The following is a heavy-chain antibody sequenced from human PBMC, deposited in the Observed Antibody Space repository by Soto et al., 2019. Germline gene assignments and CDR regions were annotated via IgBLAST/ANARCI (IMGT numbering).Heavy chain of an antibody. CDR1: GYTFTSYY. J-gene: IGHJ6*02. CDR3: ARGTQQRTPVPDWYYYGMDV. V-gene: IGHV1-46*01. CDR2: INPSGGST. Sequence: QVQLVQSGAEVKKPGASVKVSCKASGYTFTSYYMHWVRQAPGQGLEWMGIINPSGGSTSYAQKFQGRVTMTRDTSTSTVYMELSSLRSEDTAVYYCARGTQQRTPVPDWYYYGMDVWGQGTTVTVSS. D-gene: IGHD3-9*01.